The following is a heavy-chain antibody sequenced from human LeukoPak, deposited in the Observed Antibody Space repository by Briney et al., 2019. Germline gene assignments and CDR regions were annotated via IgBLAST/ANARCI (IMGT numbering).Heavy chain of an antibody. V-gene: IGHV1-2*02. CDR1: VYTFTGYY. D-gene: IGHD1-26*01. J-gene: IGHJ4*02. Sequence: ASVKVSCKASVYTFTGYYIHWVRQAPGQALEWMGWINPNTGGTNYAQKFQGRVTMTRDTSISTAYMELRRLRPDDTAVYYCARAARALVGALFDYWGQGTLVTVSS. CDR2: INPNTGGT. CDR3: ARAARALVGALFDY.